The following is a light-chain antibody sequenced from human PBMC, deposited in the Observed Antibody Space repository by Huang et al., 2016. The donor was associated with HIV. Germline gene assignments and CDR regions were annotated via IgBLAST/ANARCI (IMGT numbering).Light chain of an antibody. CDR3: QQSSSSPFT. CDR2: TAF. V-gene: IGKV1-39*01. CDR1: HNINIY. Sequence: DIQMTQSPSSLSASVGDRVTITCRASHNINIYLNWYQHKPGKAPNLLIYTAFNLQSGVPSRFSGSRSGTDFTLTISSLQPEDFATYYCQQSSSSPFTFGPGTKVDF. J-gene: IGKJ3*01.